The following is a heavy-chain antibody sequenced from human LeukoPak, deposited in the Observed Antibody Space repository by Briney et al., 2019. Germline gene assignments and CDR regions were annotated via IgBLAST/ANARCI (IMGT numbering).Heavy chain of an antibody. V-gene: IGHV4-59*01. J-gene: IGHJ5*02. D-gene: IGHD3-10*01. CDR2: IYYSGST. Sequence: SETLSLTCTVSGGSISSYYWSWIRQPPGKGLEWIGYIYYSGSTNYNPSPKSRVTISVDTSKNQFSLKLSSVTAADTAVYYCARDTRAQITMVRGVIGWFDPWGQGTLVTVSS. CDR1: GGSISSYY. CDR3: ARDTRAQITMVRGVIGWFDP.